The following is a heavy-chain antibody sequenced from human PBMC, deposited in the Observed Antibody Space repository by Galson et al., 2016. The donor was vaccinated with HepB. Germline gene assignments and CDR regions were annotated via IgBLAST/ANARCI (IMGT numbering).Heavy chain of an antibody. V-gene: IGHV4-31*03. J-gene: IGHJ6*02. D-gene: IGHD6-19*01. CDR1: GDSIRRNDYY. Sequence: TLSLTCTVSGDSIRRNDYYWTWIRQHPVKGLEWIATIYHFGSTYYNPSLQSRVTISVDTSKNQFYLRLTSLTAADTAVYFCARDEGCYGMDVWGQGTTVIVSS. CDR3: ARDEGCYGMDV. CDR2: IYHFGST.